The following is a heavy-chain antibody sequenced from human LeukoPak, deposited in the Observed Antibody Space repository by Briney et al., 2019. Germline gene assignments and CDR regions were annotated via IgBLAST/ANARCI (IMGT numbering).Heavy chain of an antibody. Sequence: SETLSLTCTVSGDSVNTNNFYWGWIRQPPGKGLEYIGSIYYGGSTYYNPSLKSRVTISVDTSKNQFSLKLSSVTAADTAVYYCARRKVAVAGYFDYWGQGTLVTVSS. CDR1: GDSVNTNNFY. CDR3: ARRKVAVAGYFDY. CDR2: IYYGGST. J-gene: IGHJ4*02. D-gene: IGHD6-19*01. V-gene: IGHV4-39*01.